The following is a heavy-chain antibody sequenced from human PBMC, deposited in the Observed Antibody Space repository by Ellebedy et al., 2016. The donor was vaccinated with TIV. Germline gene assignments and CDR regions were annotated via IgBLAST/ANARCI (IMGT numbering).Heavy chain of an antibody. CDR1: GFTFGIYW. CDR2: IKQDGIET. Sequence: GESLKISCAASGFTFGIYWMTWVRQAPGKGLEWVATIKQDGIETYYVDSVKGRFTISRDNAKNSLYLQMNSLRAEDTAVYFCARSQLVLDYWGQGTLVTVSS. J-gene: IGHJ4*02. D-gene: IGHD6-13*01. V-gene: IGHV3-7*01. CDR3: ARSQLVLDY.